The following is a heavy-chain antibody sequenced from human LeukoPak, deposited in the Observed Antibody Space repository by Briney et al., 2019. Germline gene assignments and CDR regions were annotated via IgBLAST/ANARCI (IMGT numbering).Heavy chain of an antibody. V-gene: IGHV3-48*03. CDR1: GFTFSNYE. J-gene: IGHJ5*02. CDR2: ISHSGRTI. Sequence: PGGSLRLSCAASGFTFSNYELNWVRQAPGKGLELVSYISHSGRTIYYADSVKCRFTISRDNAKNSLYLQMNSLRAEDTAVYYCARGVGSSWPGWFDPWGQGTLVTVSS. D-gene: IGHD6-13*01. CDR3: ARGVGSSWPGWFDP.